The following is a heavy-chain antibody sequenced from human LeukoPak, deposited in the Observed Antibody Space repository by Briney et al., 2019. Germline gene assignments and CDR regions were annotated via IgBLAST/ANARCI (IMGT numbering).Heavy chain of an antibody. CDR1: GYTFTSYG. Sequence: ASVKVSCKASGYTFTSYGISWVRQAPGQGLEWMGWISAYNGNTNYAQKFQGKVTMATDTSTSTAHMELRSLRYDDTAVYYCARDGRFAAYEPDYWGQGTLVTVSS. CDR2: ISAYNGNT. J-gene: IGHJ4*02. V-gene: IGHV1-18*01. CDR3: ARDGRFAAYEPDY. D-gene: IGHD1-26*01.